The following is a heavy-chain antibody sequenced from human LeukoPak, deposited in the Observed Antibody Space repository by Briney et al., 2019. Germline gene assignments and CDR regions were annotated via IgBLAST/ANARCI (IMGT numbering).Heavy chain of an antibody. CDR3: ARGGSAYCGGDCYGY. Sequence: SETLSLTCAVDGGSFSCYYWSWIRQPPGKGLEWIGEINHSGSTNYNPSLKSRVTISVDTSKNQFSLKLSSVTAADTAVYYCARGGSAYCGGDCYGYWGQGTLVTVSS. CDR1: GGSFSCYY. CDR2: INHSGST. V-gene: IGHV4-34*01. J-gene: IGHJ4*02. D-gene: IGHD2-21*01.